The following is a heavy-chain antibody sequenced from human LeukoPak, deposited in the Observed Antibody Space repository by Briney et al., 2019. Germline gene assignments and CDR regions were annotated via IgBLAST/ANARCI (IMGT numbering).Heavy chain of an antibody. CDR1: GYSISSGYY. CDR3: ARESYSPLVGGFNY. CDR2: IYHSGST. V-gene: IGHV4-38-2*02. J-gene: IGHJ4*02. Sequence: PSETLFLTCTVSGYSISSGYYWGWIRQPPGKGLEWIGSIYHSGSTYYNPSLKSRVTISVDTSKNQFSLKLSSVTAADTAVYYCARESYSPLVGGFNYWGQGTLVTVSS. D-gene: IGHD2-15*01.